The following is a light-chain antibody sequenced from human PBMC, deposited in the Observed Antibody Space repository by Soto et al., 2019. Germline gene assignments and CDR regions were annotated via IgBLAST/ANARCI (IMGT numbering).Light chain of an antibody. CDR2: DVS. J-gene: IGLJ1*01. Sequence: QSVLTQPASVSGSPGQSITISCTGTSSDVGTYNYVSWYQQHPGTAPKLMISDVSSRPSGVSSRFSGSKSGNTASLTISGLQAEDEADYYCSSYTTSSTPVFGTGTKLTVL. CDR1: SSDVGTYNY. V-gene: IGLV2-14*03. CDR3: SSYTTSSTPV.